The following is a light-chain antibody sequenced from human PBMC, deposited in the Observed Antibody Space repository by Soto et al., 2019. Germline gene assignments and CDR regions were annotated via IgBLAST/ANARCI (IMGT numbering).Light chain of an antibody. CDR3: QQYGSSPGYS. J-gene: IGKJ2*03. CDR1: QSVTSTY. Sequence: EIVLTQSPGTLSLSPGERATLSCRASQSVTSTYLTWYQQKPGQAPRLLIHGTSNRATGIPDRFSGSGSGTDFTLTISILEPEDFAVYYCQQYGSSPGYSFGQGTKLEIK. CDR2: GTS. V-gene: IGKV3-20*01.